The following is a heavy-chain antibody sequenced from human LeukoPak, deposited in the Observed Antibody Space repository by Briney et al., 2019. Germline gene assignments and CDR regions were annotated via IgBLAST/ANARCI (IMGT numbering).Heavy chain of an antibody. CDR2: MNGEGTTI. CDR1: GLTFRTTW. Sequence: GGSLRLSCATSGLTFRTTWMHWVRQAPGKGLMWVSRMNGEGTTIDYADSVKGRFSISRDNAKSTLYLQMNGLRAEDTAVYYCARGPGSSGGAYVGDYWGHGTLVTVSS. V-gene: IGHV3-74*01. J-gene: IGHJ4*01. CDR3: ARGPGSSGGAYVGDY. D-gene: IGHD3-22*01.